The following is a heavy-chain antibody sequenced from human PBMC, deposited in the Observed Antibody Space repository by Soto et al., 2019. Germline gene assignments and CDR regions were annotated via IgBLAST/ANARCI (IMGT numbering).Heavy chain of an antibody. CDR3: ASRDPGTSVDY. V-gene: IGHV4-31*03. CDR2: IFYSGSA. J-gene: IGHJ4*02. D-gene: IGHD1-7*01. Sequence: PSETLSLTCTVSGGSISSGGYYWSWIRQVPGKGLEWIGYIFYSGSAYYHPSLKSRASISVDRSKNQFSLKVTSLTAADTAVYYCASRDPGTSVDYWGQGTLVTVSS. CDR1: GGSISSGGYY.